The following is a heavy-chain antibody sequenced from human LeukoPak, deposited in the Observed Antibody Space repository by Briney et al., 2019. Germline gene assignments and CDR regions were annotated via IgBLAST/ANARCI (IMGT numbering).Heavy chain of an antibody. CDR3: TRSLSGYDPLSAF. J-gene: IGHJ4*02. CDR2: MTASSVTF. V-gene: IGHV3-48*04. D-gene: IGHD5-12*01. CDR1: GFTFSRYS. Sequence: AGGSLRLSCEVSGFTFSRYSMTWVRQVPGRGLEWIAYMTASSVTFYYADSVRGRFTISRENARNSLFLQMNSLTVDDTAVYYCTRSLSGYDPLSAFWGQGTLVTVSS.